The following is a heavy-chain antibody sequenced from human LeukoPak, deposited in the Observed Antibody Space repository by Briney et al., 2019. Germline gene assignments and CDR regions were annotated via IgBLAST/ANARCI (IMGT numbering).Heavy chain of an antibody. D-gene: IGHD1-7*01. Sequence: SETLSLTCTVSGYSISSGYYWGWIRQPPGKGLEWIGSIYHSGSTYYNPSLKSRVTISVDTSKNQFSLKLSSVTAADTAVYYCATFWNSNYMDVWGKGTTVTVSS. CDR3: ATFWNSNYMDV. CDR1: GYSISSGYY. CDR2: IYHSGST. J-gene: IGHJ6*03. V-gene: IGHV4-38-2*02.